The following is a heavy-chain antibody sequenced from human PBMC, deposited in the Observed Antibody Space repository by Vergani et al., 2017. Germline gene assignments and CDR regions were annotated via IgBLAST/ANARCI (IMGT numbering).Heavy chain of an antibody. V-gene: IGHV4-39*01. CDR2: IYYSGST. J-gene: IGHJ5*02. Sequence: QLQLPESGPGLVKPSETLSLTCTVSGGSISSSSYYWGWIRQPPGKGLEWIGSIYYSGSTYYNPSLKSRVTISVDTSKNQFSLKLSSVTAADTAVYYCARHALSRYCSSTSCHGWFDPWGQGTLVTVSS. CDR1: GGSISSSSYY. CDR3: ARHALSRYCSSTSCHGWFDP. D-gene: IGHD2-2*01.